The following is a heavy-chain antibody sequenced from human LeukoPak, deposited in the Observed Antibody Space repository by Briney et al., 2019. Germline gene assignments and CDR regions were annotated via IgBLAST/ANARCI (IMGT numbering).Heavy chain of an antibody. Sequence: ASVKISCKASGYTFTRFFMYWVRQAPGQGPEWMGRIKVSGGATDYAQKFQARVTMTSETSTNTVYMEMSNLRSDDTAVYYCAREGAPSQFPASEYLQPWGQGTLVIVSA. CDR1: GYTFTRFF. V-gene: IGHV1-46*01. D-gene: IGHD2-2*01. J-gene: IGHJ1*01. CDR2: IKVSGGAT. CDR3: AREGAPSQFPASEYLQP.